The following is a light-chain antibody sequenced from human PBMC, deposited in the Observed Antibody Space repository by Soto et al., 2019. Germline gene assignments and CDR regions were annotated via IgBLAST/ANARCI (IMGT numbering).Light chain of an antibody. CDR3: SSYTTSSTQV. Sequence: QSALTQPASVSGSPGQSITISCTGTSSDIGGYKHVSWYQQHPRKAPKLMIYEVSNRPSGVSNRFSGSKSGNTASLTISGLQAEDEADYYCSSYTTSSTQVFGTGTKLTVL. CDR1: SSDIGGYKH. CDR2: EVS. V-gene: IGLV2-14*01. J-gene: IGLJ1*01.